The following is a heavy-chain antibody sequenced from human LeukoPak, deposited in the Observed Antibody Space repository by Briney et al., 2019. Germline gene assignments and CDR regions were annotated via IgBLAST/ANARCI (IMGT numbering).Heavy chain of an antibody. CDR1: GYTFTSYD. D-gene: IGHD6-6*01. Sequence: ASVKVSCKASGYTFTSYDINRVRQATGQGLEWMGIINPSGGSTSYAQKFQGRVTMTRDTSTSTVYMELSSLRSEDTAVYYCARDLSKSSSLYYFDYWGQGTLVTVSS. CDR2: INPSGGST. V-gene: IGHV1-46*01. J-gene: IGHJ4*02. CDR3: ARDLSKSSSLYYFDY.